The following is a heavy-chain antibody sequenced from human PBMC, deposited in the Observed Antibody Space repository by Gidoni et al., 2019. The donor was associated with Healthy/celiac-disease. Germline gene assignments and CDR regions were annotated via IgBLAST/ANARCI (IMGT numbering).Heavy chain of an antibody. CDR3: TRVFHCSGGSCYFVDY. J-gene: IGHJ4*02. CDR1: GFTFGDYA. V-gene: IGHV3-49*03. Sequence: EVQLVESGGGLVQPGRSLRLSCTASGFTFGDYAMSWFRQAPGKGLEWVGFIRSKAYGGTTEYAASVKGRFTISRDDSKSIAYLQMNSLKTEDTAVYYCTRVFHCSGGSCYFVDYWGQGTLVTVSS. CDR2: IRSKAYGGTT. D-gene: IGHD2-15*01.